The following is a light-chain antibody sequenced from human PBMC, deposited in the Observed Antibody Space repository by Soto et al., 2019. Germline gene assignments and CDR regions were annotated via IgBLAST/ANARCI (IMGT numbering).Light chain of an antibody. CDR1: QSITSSY. Sequence: EIVLTQSPGTLSLSPGERATLSCRASQSITSSYLAWYQQKPGQAPRLLIYGASRRATDIPDRFSGSGSGTAFTLTISRLEPEDFAVYYCQLYDSPSYTFGQGTK. CDR2: GAS. CDR3: QLYDSPSYT. J-gene: IGKJ2*01. V-gene: IGKV3-20*01.